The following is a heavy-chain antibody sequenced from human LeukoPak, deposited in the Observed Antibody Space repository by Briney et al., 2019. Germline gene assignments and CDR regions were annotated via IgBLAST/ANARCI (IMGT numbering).Heavy chain of an antibody. D-gene: IGHD4-17*01. Sequence: GGCLRLSCVASGFTFSSYWMHWVRQAPGKGLVWVSRIKIDGSGTGYADSVKGRFTISRDNAKNTLYLQMNSLRADDTAVYYCARDSTVSDFDYWGQGTLVTVSS. CDR2: IKIDGSGT. CDR3: ARDSTVSDFDY. CDR1: GFTFSSYW. V-gene: IGHV3-74*01. J-gene: IGHJ4*02.